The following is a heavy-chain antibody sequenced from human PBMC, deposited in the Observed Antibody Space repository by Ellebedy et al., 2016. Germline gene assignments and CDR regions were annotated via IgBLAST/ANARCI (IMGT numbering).Heavy chain of an antibody. Sequence: GGSLRLSCAASGFTFDDYAMHWVRQAPGKGLEWVSGISWNSGSIGYADSVKGRFTISSDNAKNSLYLQMNSLRAEDTAVYYCARWMVAVPTSVEYLDLWGRGTLVTVSS. J-gene: IGHJ2*01. CDR1: GFTFDDYA. V-gene: IGHV3-9*01. CDR2: ISWNSGSI. D-gene: IGHD2-15*01. CDR3: ARWMVAVPTSVEYLDL.